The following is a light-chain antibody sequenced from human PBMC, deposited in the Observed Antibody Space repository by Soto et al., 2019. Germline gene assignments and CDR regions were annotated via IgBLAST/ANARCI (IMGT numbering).Light chain of an antibody. V-gene: IGKV3-11*01. CDR3: QQRSNWAIT. Sequence: EIVLTQSPATLSLSPGERATLSCRASQSVSRYLAWYQQKPGQTPRLLIYDASNRATGIPARFSGSGSGTDFTLTISSLEAEDFAVYYCQQRSNWAITFGQGTRLEIK. CDR2: DAS. CDR1: QSVSRY. J-gene: IGKJ5*01.